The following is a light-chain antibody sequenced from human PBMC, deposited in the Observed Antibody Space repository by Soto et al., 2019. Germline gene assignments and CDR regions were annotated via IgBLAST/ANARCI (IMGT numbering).Light chain of an antibody. CDR3: QQYKNFWT. CDR2: AAS. Sequence: DIQMTQSPSTLSASVGDRVTITCRASQSISTWLAWYQQKPGKAPKLLIYAASNLEGGVPSRFSGSGFGTEFTLTISSLQPDDGATYYCQQYKNFWTFGQGTKVDIK. V-gene: IGKV1-5*03. J-gene: IGKJ1*01. CDR1: QSISTW.